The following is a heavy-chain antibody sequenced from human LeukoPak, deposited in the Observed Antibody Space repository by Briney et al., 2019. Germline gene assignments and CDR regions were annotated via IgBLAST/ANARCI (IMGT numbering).Heavy chain of an antibody. Sequence: GGSLRLSCAASGFTFSSYWMSWVRQAPGKGLEWVANIKQDGSERYYVNSVKGRFTISRDNAKNSLYLQMNSLRSEDTAVYYCARGYSYYDFWSGYNWFDPWGQGTLVTVSS. CDR3: ARGYSYYDFWSGYNWFDP. V-gene: IGHV3-7*03. CDR2: IKQDGSER. J-gene: IGHJ5*02. D-gene: IGHD3-3*01. CDR1: GFTFSSYW.